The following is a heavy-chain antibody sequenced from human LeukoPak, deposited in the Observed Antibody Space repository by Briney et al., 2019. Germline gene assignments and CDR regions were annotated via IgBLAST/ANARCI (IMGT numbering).Heavy chain of an antibody. V-gene: IGHV3-11*01. CDR1: GFTFSDYY. Sequence: PGGSLRLSCAASGFTFSDYYMFRIRQAPGKGLEWVSYISSSGSTKYYADSVKGRFTISRDNAKNSLYLQMNSLRAEDTAVYYCARDGVLRHFDWLYYFDYWGQGTLVIVSS. D-gene: IGHD3-9*01. CDR3: ARDGVLRHFDWLYYFDY. J-gene: IGHJ4*02. CDR2: ISSSGSTK.